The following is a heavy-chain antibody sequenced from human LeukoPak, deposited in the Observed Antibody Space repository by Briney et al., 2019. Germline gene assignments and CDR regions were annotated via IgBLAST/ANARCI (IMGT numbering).Heavy chain of an antibody. CDR1: GFTFSSFS. J-gene: IGHJ1*01. CDR2: ISSGSSPT. V-gene: IGHV3-48*02. CDR3: AKGRTGR. Sequence: PAGSLRLSCAASGFTFSSFSMNWVRQAPGKGLEWISYISSGSSPTYYADSVKGRFTISRDNAQDSLYLQMNSLRDEDTAVYYCAKGRTGRWGQGTLVTVSS.